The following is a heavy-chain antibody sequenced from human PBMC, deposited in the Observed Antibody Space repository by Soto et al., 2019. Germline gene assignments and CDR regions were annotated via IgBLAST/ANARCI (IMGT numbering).Heavy chain of an antibody. CDR3: ARRWGFTFDY. J-gene: IGHJ4*02. D-gene: IGHD1-26*01. Sequence: SETLSLTCTVSGGSITSGTYYWGWIRQPPGKGLEWIGSIYYSGSTYYNPSLKSRATISVDTSKNQFSLKLTSVTAADTAVYYCARRWGFTFDYWGQGTLVTVSS. CDR2: IYYSGST. V-gene: IGHV4-39*01. CDR1: GGSITSGTYY.